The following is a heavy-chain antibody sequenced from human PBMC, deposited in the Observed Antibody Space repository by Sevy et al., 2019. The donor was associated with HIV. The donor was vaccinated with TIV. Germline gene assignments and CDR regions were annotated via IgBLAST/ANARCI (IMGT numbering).Heavy chain of an antibody. CDR2: IYYSGST. Sequence: SETLSLTCTVSGGSISSYYWSWIRQPPGKGLEWIGYIYYSGSTNYNPSLKSRVTISVDTSKNHFSLKLSSVTAADTAVYYCARDAPAMVTLDAFDIWGQGTMVIVSS. CDR3: ARDAPAMVTLDAFDI. V-gene: IGHV4-59*01. D-gene: IGHD5-18*01. CDR1: GGSISSYY. J-gene: IGHJ3*02.